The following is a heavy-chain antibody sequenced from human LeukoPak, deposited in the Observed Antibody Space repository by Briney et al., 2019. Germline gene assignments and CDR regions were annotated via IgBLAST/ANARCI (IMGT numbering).Heavy chain of an antibody. CDR1: GFTFSNYW. Sequence: GGSLRLSCAASGFTFSNYWMHWVRQAPGKGLVWVSRINSDGINTSYADSVKGRFTISRDNAKNTLNLQMNSLRAEDTAVYYCARDLGQYYDTSDNWFDPWGQGTLVTVSP. V-gene: IGHV3-74*01. CDR2: INSDGINT. D-gene: IGHD3-22*01. CDR3: ARDLGQYYDTSDNWFDP. J-gene: IGHJ5*02.